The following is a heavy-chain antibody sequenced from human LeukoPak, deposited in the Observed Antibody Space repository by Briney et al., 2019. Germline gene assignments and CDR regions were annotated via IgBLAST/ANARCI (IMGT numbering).Heavy chain of an antibody. CDR3: ARGGQEDIVATIANSGWFDP. D-gene: IGHD5-12*01. J-gene: IGHJ5*02. CDR1: GDSVSSNSAA. V-gene: IGHV6-1*01. Sequence: SQTLSLTCAISGDSVSSNSAAWNWIRQSPSRGLEWLGRTYYRSKWYNDYAVSVKSRITINPDTSKNQFSLQLNSVTPEDTAVYYCARGGQEDIVATIANSGWFDPWGQGTLVTVSS. CDR2: TYYRSKWYN.